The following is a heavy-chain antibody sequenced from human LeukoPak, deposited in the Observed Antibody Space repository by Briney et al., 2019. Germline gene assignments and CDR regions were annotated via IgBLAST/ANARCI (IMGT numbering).Heavy chain of an antibody. J-gene: IGHJ4*02. V-gene: IGHV3-30*04. CDR2: ISYDGSNK. D-gene: IGHD3-10*01. CDR1: GFTFSSYE. Sequence: GGSLRLSCAASGFTFSSYEMNWVRQAPGKGLEWVAVISYDGSNKYYADSVKGRFTISRDNSKNTLYLQMNSLRAEDTAVYYCARDPGLFGELLLDYWGQGTLVTVSS. CDR3: ARDPGLFGELLLDY.